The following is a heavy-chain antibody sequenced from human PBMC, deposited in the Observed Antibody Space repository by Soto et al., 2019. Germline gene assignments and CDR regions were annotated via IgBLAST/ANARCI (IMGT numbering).Heavy chain of an antibody. CDR1: GFLFRNYE. CDR3: VRQNHWARPVES. J-gene: IGHJ4*02. CDR2: ISTTGGHV. D-gene: IGHD7-27*01. Sequence: VGSLRLSCVGSGFLFRNYEMNWVRQAPGKGLEWLADISTTGGHVSESDSVEGRFTISRDNTKHTLYLQMNSLRTEDTGVYYCVRQNHWARPVESGGQGTLVHVSS. V-gene: IGHV3-48*03.